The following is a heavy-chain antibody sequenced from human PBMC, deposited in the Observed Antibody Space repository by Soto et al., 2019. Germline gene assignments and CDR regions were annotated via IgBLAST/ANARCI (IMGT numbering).Heavy chain of an antibody. Sequence: PGGSLRLSCAASGFTFSSYAISWVRQAPGKGLEWVSVICCNGDSTYYADSVKGRFTISRDNSKNTLYLQMNSLRAEDNAVYYCASSRVAQYDYWGQRTLVTV. D-gene: IGHD2-15*01. V-gene: IGHV3-23*01. J-gene: IGHJ4*02. CDR3: ASSRVAQYDY. CDR2: ICCNGDST. CDR1: GFTFSSYA.